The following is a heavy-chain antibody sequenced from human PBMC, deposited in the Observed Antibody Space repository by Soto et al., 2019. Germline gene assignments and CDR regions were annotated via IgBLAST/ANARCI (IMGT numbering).Heavy chain of an antibody. CDR3: AKVSLNWNYFDY. V-gene: IGHV3-23*01. CDR1: QFTFSKYA. D-gene: IGHD1-1*01. Sequence: PGGSLRLSCAASQFTFSKYAMTWVRQAPGAGLEWVSAISASGMSTYYGEPVKGRFTISRDNSKNTLHLQMNGLRAGDTAVYYCAKVSLNWNYFDYWGQGTPVTVSS. J-gene: IGHJ4*02. CDR2: ISASGMST.